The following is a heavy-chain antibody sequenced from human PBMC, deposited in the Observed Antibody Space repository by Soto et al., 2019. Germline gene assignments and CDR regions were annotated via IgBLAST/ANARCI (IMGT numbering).Heavy chain of an antibody. D-gene: IGHD3-10*01. Sequence: PGGSLRLSCAASGFTFSSYGMHWVRQAPGKGLEWVAVISYDGSNKYYADSVKGRFTISRDNSKNTLYLQMNSLRAEDTAVYYCAKDMSVAVRGVPPIWGQGTMVTVSS. J-gene: IGHJ3*02. CDR1: GFTFSSYG. V-gene: IGHV3-30*18. CDR2: ISYDGSNK. CDR3: AKDMSVAVRGVPPI.